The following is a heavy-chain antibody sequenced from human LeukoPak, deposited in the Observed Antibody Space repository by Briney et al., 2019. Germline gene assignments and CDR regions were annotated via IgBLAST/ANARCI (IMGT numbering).Heavy chain of an antibody. J-gene: IGHJ3*02. CDR1: GFTFSSYG. V-gene: IGHV3-30*18. CDR3: AKDRLLWFGEPLAAFDI. CDR2: ISYDGSNK. D-gene: IGHD3-10*01. Sequence: PGGSLRLSCAASGFTFSSYGMHWVRQAPGKGLEWVAVISYDGSNKYYADSVKGRFTISRGNSKNTLYLQMNSLRAEDTAVYYCAKDRLLWFGEPLAAFDIWGQGTMVTVSS.